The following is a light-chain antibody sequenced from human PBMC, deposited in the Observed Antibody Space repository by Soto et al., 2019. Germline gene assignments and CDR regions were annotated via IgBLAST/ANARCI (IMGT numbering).Light chain of an antibody. J-gene: IGKJ5*01. CDR2: GAS. CDR1: QSVSSN. CDR3: QQYNNWLIT. Sequence: EIVMTQSPDTLSVSPGERATLSCRASQSVSSNLAWYQQRPGQAPRLLIYGASTRATGIPARFRGSGSGTEFTLTISSLQSEDFAVYYCQQYNNWLITFGQGTRLEIK. V-gene: IGKV3-15*01.